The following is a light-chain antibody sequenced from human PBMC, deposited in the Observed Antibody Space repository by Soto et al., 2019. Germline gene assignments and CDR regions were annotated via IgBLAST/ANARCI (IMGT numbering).Light chain of an antibody. V-gene: IGKV1-27*01. CDR2: AAS. Sequence: DIQMTQSPSSLSAAVGDRVTITCRASQGIDTYLAWYQQKPGKVPKLLIYAASTLQSGVPSRFSGSGSGTDFTLTISSLQPEDVATYYCQKYTRAPFTFGPGNKVDIK. J-gene: IGKJ3*01. CDR3: QKYTRAPFT. CDR1: QGIDTY.